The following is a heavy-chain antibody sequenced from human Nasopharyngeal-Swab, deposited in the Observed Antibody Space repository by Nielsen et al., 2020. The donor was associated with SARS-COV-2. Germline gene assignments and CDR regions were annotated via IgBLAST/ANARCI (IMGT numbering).Heavy chain of an antibody. D-gene: IGHD3-16*02. CDR3: AREQMITFGGVIATGYFDY. CDR2: IWYDGSNK. Sequence: VRQAPGKGLEWVAVIWYDGSNKYYADSVKGRFTISRDNSKNTLYLQMNSLRAEDTAVYYCAREQMITFGGVIATGYFDYWGRGTLVTVSS. V-gene: IGHV3-33*01. J-gene: IGHJ4*02.